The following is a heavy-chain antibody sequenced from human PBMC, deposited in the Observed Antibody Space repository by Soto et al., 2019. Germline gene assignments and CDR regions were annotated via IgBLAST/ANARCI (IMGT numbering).Heavy chain of an antibody. CDR1: GYTFTGYH. V-gene: IGHV1-2*02. Sequence: ASVKVSCKASGYTFTGYHMHWVRQAPGQGLEWMGWIHPNSGGTSYAQKFQGRVTMTRDTSISTAYMELSRLRSDDTAVYYCARILSEEVGGLHYWGQGTLVTVSS. D-gene: IGHD1-26*01. J-gene: IGHJ4*02. CDR2: IHPNSGGT. CDR3: ARILSEEVGGLHY.